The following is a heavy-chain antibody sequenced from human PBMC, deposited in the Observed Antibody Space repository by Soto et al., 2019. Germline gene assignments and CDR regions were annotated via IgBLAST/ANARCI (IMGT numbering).Heavy chain of an antibody. V-gene: IGHV3-30*03. J-gene: IGHJ4*02. CDR2: ISYDGSNK. CDR1: GFTFSSYG. CDR3: VREYGYYGFDY. D-gene: IGHD3-10*01. Sequence: GGSLRLSCAASGFTFSSYGMHWVRQAPGKGLEWVAVISYDGSNKYYADSVKGRFTISRDNSKNTLYLQMNSLRAEDTAVYYCVREYGYYGFDYWGQGTLVTVSS.